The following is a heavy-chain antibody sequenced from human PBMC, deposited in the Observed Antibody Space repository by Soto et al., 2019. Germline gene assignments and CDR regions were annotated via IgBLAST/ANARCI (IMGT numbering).Heavy chain of an antibody. CDR3: ARRVLDTAMVTGYYYGMDV. Sequence: QLQLQESGPGLVKPSETLSLTCTVSGGSISSSSYYWGWIRQPPGKGLEWIGSIYYSGSTYYNPSLKSRVTISVDTSKNQFSLKLSSVTAADTAVYYCARRVLDTAMVTGYYYGMDVWGQGTTVTVSS. V-gene: IGHV4-39*01. J-gene: IGHJ6*02. CDR1: GGSISSSSYY. CDR2: IYYSGST. D-gene: IGHD5-18*01.